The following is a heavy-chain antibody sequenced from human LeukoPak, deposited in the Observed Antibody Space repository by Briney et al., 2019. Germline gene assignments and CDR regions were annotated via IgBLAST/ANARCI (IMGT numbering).Heavy chain of an antibody. V-gene: IGHV3-23*01. CDR1: GFTFSSYA. D-gene: IGHD2-15*01. J-gene: IGHJ6*03. CDR2: ISGSGGST. CDR3: AKAVATSDQYYYYYYMDV. Sequence: GGSLRLSCAASGFTFSSYAMSWVRQAPGKGLEWVSAISGSGGSTYYADSVKGRFTISRDNSKNTLYLQMNSLRAEDTAVYYCAKAVATSDQYYYYYYMDVWGKGTTVTISS.